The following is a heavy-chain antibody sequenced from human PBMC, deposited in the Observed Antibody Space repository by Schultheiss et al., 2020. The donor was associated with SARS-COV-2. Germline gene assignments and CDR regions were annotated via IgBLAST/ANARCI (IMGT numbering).Heavy chain of an antibody. CDR2: IYYSGST. D-gene: IGHD2-15*01. V-gene: IGHV4-30-4*01. CDR1: GGSISSGDYY. CDR3: ARQWVVVAATNNWFDP. J-gene: IGHJ5*02. Sequence: SETLSLTCTVSGGSISSGDYYWSWIRQPPGKGLEWIGYIYYSGSTNYNPSLKSRVTISVDTSKNQFSLKLSSVTAADTAVYYCARQWVVVAATNNWFDPWGQGTLVTVSS.